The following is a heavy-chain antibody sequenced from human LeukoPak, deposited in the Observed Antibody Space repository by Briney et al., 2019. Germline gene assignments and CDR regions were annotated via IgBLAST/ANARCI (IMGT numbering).Heavy chain of an antibody. CDR2: INPNSGGT. V-gene: IGHV1-2*02. D-gene: IGHD1-26*01. CDR3: ARGSPIVGAATVDY. J-gene: IGHJ4*02. Sequence: ASVKVSCKASGYTFTGYYMHWVRQAPGQGLEWMGWINPNSGGTNYAQKFQGRVTMTRDTSISTAYMELSRLRSDDTAVYYCARGSPIVGAATVDYWGQGTLVTVSS. CDR1: GYTFTGYY.